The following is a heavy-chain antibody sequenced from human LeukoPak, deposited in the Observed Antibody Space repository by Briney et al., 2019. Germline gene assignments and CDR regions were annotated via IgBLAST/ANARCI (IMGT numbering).Heavy chain of an antibody. J-gene: IGHJ4*02. CDR3: ARDPSGWPEYFDY. CDR1: GFTFSSYW. Sequence: PGGSLRLSCAASGFTFSSYWMSWVRQAPGKGLEWVANIKQDGSEKYYVDSAKGRFAISRDNAKNSLYLQMNSLRAEDTAVYYCARDPSGWPEYFDYWGQGTLVTVSS. D-gene: IGHD6-19*01. V-gene: IGHV3-7*03. CDR2: IKQDGSEK.